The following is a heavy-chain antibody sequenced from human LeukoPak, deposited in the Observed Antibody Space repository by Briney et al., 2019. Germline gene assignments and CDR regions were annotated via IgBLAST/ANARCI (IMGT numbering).Heavy chain of an antibody. CDR2: INPNSGGT. D-gene: IGHD4-17*01. CDR1: GYTFTGYY. Sequence: ASVKVSCKASGYTFTGYYMHWVRQAPGQGLEWMGWINPNSGGTNYAQKFQGRVTMTRDTSISTAYMEPSRLRSDDTAVYYCARARMGYGDSDFDYWGQGTLVTVSS. V-gene: IGHV1-2*02. CDR3: ARARMGYGDSDFDY. J-gene: IGHJ4*02.